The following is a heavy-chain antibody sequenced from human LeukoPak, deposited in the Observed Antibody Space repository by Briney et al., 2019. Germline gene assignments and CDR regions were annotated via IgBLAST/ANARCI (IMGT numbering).Heavy chain of an antibody. CDR1: GGSISSGNG. CDR2: IFHTGST. Sequence: SETLSLTCTVSGGSISSGNGWSWVRQPPGKGLEWIGEIFHTGSTNYNPSLKSRLTTSVDKSKNQFSLKLSSVTAADKAVYYCARPGRGRAFDIWGQGTMVTVSS. J-gene: IGHJ3*02. V-gene: IGHV4-4*02. D-gene: IGHD1-1*01. CDR3: ARPGRGRAFDI.